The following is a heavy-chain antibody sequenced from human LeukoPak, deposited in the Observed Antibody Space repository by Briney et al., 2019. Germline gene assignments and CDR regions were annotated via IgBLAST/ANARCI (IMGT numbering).Heavy chain of an antibody. Sequence: ASETLSLTCTVSGGSISSYYWSWIRQPPGKGLEWIGYIYYSGSTNYNPSLKSRVTISVDTSKNQFSLKLSSVTAADTAVYYCARDRGIPWDWFDPWGQGTLATVSS. CDR3: ARDRGIPWDWFDP. D-gene: IGHD3-10*01. CDR2: IYYSGST. CDR1: GGSISSYY. J-gene: IGHJ5*02. V-gene: IGHV4-59*01.